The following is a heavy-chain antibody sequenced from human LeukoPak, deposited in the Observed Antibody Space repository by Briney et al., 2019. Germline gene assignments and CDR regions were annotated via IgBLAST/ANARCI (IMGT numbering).Heavy chain of an antibody. CDR2: ISAYNGNT. Sequence: VASVKVSCKASGYTFTSYGISWVRQAPGQGLEWMGWISAYNGNTNYAQKPQGRVTMTTDTSTSTAYMELRSLRSDDTAVYYCARVGGPLLRYFDWSSRPYYYYGMDVWGQGTTVTVSS. J-gene: IGHJ6*02. CDR1: GYTFTSYG. CDR3: ARVGGPLLRYFDWSSRPYYYYGMDV. V-gene: IGHV1-18*01. D-gene: IGHD3-9*01.